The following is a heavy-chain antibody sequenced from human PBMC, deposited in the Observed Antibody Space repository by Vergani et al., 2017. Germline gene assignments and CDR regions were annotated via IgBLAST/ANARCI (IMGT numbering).Heavy chain of an antibody. CDR3: ARSYYYDSSGYNRVYWYFDL. CDR2: INYSGST. D-gene: IGHD3-22*01. CDR1: GGSISSSSYY. J-gene: IGHJ2*01. Sequence: QLQLQESGPGLVKPSETLTLTCTVSGGSISSSSYYWGWIRQPPGKGLEWIGSINYSGSTYYNQSLNSRVTISVDTSKNQFSLKLSSVTAADTAVYYCARSYYYDSSGYNRVYWYFDLWGRGTLVTVSS. V-gene: IGHV4-39*07.